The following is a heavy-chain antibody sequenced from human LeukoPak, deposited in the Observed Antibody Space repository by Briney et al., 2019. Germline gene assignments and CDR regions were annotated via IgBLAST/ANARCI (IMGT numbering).Heavy chain of an antibody. D-gene: IGHD1-7*01. J-gene: IGHJ4*02. CDR1: GDSVPGSGVG. V-gene: IGHV6-1*01. CDR2: IYYWSKWYY. Sequence: SQTLSLTCAISGDSVPGSGVGWHWIRQSPSGGLEWLGKIYYWSKWYYDYAISVKSRIAINPDTSKNQFSLQLDSVTPDDTAVYYCARSKNYAFDYWGPGALVTVSS. CDR3: ARSKNYAFDY.